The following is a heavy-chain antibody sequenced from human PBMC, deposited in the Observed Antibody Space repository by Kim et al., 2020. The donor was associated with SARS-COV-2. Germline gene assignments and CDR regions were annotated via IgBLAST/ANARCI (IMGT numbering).Heavy chain of an antibody. V-gene: IGHV1-46*01. Sequence: ASVKVSCKTSGYTFTNNYLHWVRQAPGQGLEWMGIIKPGGTGTKYAQKFQGRVTMTSDTPTTTVYMELNSLRQEDTAVYYCVRDTYSGASAWFDPWGQGTLVTVSS. J-gene: IGHJ5*02. CDR2: IKPGGTGT. CDR1: GYTFTNNY. D-gene: IGHD1-26*01. CDR3: VRDTYSGASAWFDP.